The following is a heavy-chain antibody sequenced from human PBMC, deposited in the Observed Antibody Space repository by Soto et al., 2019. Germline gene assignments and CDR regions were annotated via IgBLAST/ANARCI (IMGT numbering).Heavy chain of an antibody. Sequence: SETLSLTCPVSGGSISSSSYNWGWIRQPPGKGLEWIGTIYYSGNTYYNPSLKSRVTISVDTSKNQFSLKLNSATAADTAVYYCARGIVATSGWFDPWGQGTLVTVSS. CDR2: IYYSGNT. CDR3: ARGIVATSGWFDP. CDR1: GGSISSSSYN. D-gene: IGHD5-12*01. V-gene: IGHV4-39*01. J-gene: IGHJ5*02.